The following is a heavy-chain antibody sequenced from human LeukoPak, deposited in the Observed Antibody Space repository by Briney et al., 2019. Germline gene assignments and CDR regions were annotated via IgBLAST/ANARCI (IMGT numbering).Heavy chain of an antibody. J-gene: IGHJ4*02. Sequence: SETLSLTCAVYGGSFNGYYWSWIRQPPGKGLEWIGEINHSGSTNYNPSLKSRVTLSVDTSKNQFSLKLSSVTAADTAVYYCARGRREYYDSSGYLLDYWGQGTLVTVSS. CDR2: INHSGST. CDR1: GGSFNGYY. V-gene: IGHV4-34*01. D-gene: IGHD3-22*01. CDR3: ARGRREYYDSSGYLLDY.